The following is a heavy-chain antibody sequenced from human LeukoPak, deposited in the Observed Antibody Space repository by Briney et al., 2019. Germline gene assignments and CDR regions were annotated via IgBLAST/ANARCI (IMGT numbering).Heavy chain of an antibody. D-gene: IGHD5-18*01. CDR2: IYFSGNT. CDR1: GDSVSSTYYY. CDR3: ASRGYNSGFNWFDP. V-gene: IGHV4-39*07. Sequence: SETLSLTCTVSGDSVSSTYYYWGWIRQPPGKGLEWIGSIYFSGNTYYNSSLKSRVTISIDTSKNQFSLNLSSVTAADTALYYCASRGYNSGFNWFDPWGQGTLVTVSS. J-gene: IGHJ5*02.